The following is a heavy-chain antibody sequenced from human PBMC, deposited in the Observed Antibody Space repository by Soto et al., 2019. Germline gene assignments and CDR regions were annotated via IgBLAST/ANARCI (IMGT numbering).Heavy chain of an antibody. CDR2: IIPIFGTA. D-gene: IGHD2-8*01. CDR1: GGTFSSYA. Sequence: SVKVSCKASGGTFSSYAISWVRQAPGQGLEWMGGIIPIFGTANYAQKFQGRVTITADESTSTAYMELSSLRSEDTAVYYCAREGYCTNGVCYGGGYYYSGMDVWGQGTTVTVSS. J-gene: IGHJ6*02. V-gene: IGHV1-69*13. CDR3: AREGYCTNGVCYGGGYYYSGMDV.